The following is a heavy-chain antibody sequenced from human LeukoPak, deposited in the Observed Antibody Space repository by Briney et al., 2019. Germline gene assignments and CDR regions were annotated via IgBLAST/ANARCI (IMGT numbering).Heavy chain of an antibody. Sequence: GGSLRLSCAASGFTFSSYWMSWVRQAPGKGLEWVANIKQDGSEKYYVDSVKGRFTISRDNAKNSLYLQMNSLRAEDTAVYYCARAGVAAKYNWFDPWVQGTLVTVSS. D-gene: IGHD6-25*01. CDR1: GFTFSSYW. CDR3: ARAGVAAKYNWFDP. CDR2: IKQDGSEK. V-gene: IGHV3-7*01. J-gene: IGHJ5*02.